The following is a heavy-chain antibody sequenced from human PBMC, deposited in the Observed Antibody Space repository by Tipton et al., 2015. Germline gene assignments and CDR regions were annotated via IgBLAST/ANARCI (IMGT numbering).Heavy chain of an antibody. D-gene: IGHD3-3*01. V-gene: IGHV4-34*10. CDR3: AREVWDTDRSGYDY. CDR2: INHSGST. CDR1: GESFSTFY. J-gene: IGHJ4*02. Sequence: GLVKPSETLSLTCGVHGESFSTFYWNWIRQPPGGGLEWIGEINHSGSTTHNPSLKSRVTMSVDTSKNQISLKLISVTAADTAVYYCAREVWDTDRSGYDYWGQGTLVTVSS.